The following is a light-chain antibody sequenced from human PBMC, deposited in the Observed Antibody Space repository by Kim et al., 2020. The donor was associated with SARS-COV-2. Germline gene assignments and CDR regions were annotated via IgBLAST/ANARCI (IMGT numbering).Light chain of an antibody. CDR3: SSYTSSNTWV. Sequence: GQSCTISGTGPRSDVGDYNYVSWYQQHPGKAPKLIIYDASNRPSGVSDRFAGSKSGSTSSLSNSGLQTEDGADYYCSSYTSSNTWVFGGGTQLTVL. V-gene: IGLV2-14*03. CDR1: RSDVGDYNY. J-gene: IGLJ3*02. CDR2: DAS.